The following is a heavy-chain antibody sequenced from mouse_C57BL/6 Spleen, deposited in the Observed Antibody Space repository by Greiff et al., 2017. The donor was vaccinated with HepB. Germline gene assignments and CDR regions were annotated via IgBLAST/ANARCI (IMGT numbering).Heavy chain of an antibody. V-gene: IGHV1-82*01. CDR1: GYAFSSSW. CDR3: ARDYKGRYAMGS. J-gene: IGHJ4*01. CDR2: IYPGDGDT. D-gene: IGHD2-12*01. Sequence: QVQLQQSGPELVKPGASVKISCKASGYAFSSSWMNWVKQRPGKGLEWIGRIYPGDGDTNYNGKFKGKATLTADKSSSTAYMQRSSLTSEDSAVYFCARDYKGRYAMGSWGHGTSVSVSS.